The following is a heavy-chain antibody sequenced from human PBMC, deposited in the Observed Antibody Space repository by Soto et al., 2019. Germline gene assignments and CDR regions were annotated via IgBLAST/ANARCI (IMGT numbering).Heavy chain of an antibody. D-gene: IGHD6-13*01. CDR3: ARVIQVEKPNYPKYSSSGAGQQLVLGVDYYFDY. CDR1: GGTFSSYA. CDR2: IIPIFGTA. V-gene: IGHV1-69*13. Sequence: GASVKVSCKASGGTFSSYAISWVRQAPGQGLEWMGGIIPIFGTANYAQKFQGRVTITADESTSTAYMELSSLRSEDTAVYYCARVIQVEKPNYPKYSSSGAGQQLVLGVDYYFDYWGQGTLVTVSS. J-gene: IGHJ4*02.